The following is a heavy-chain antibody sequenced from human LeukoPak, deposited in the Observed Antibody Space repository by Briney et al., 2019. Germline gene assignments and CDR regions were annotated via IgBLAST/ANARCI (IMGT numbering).Heavy chain of an antibody. CDR1: GFTFSDYY. CDR3: AIGYGSGRPGNWFDP. J-gene: IGHJ5*02. Sequence: PGGSLRLSCAASGFTFSDYYMSWIRQAPGKGLEWVSYISSSSSYTNYADSVKGRFTISRDNAKNSLYLQMNSLRAEDTAVYYCAIGYGSGRPGNWFDPWGQGTLVTVSS. V-gene: IGHV3-11*06. D-gene: IGHD3-10*01. CDR2: ISSSSSYT.